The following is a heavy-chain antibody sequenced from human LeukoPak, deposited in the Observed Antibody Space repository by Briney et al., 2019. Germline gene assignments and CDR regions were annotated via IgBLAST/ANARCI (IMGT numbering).Heavy chain of an antibody. J-gene: IGHJ4*02. Sequence: PGGSLRLSCAASGFTFSSYGMHWVRQAPGKGPEWVAVTWYDGSNKYYADSVKGRFTISRDNSKNTLYLQMNSLRAEDTAVYYCARSRTGGHASGCDYWGQGTLVTVSS. D-gene: IGHD6-19*01. CDR3: ARSRTGGHASGCDY. V-gene: IGHV3-33*01. CDR1: GFTFSSYG. CDR2: TWYDGSNK.